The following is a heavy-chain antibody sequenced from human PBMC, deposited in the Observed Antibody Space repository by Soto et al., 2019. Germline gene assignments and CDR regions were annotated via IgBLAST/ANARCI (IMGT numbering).Heavy chain of an antibody. J-gene: IGHJ4*02. CDR2: FDPEDGDT. CDR3: AADQFDY. V-gene: IGHV1-24*01. CDR1: GYTLTELS. Sequence: ASVKVSCKVSGYTLTELSMHWVRQAPGKGLEWMGGFDPEDGDTIYAQKFQGRVTMTGDTSTGTAYMELSSLRSEDTAVYYCAADQFDYWGQGTLVTVSS.